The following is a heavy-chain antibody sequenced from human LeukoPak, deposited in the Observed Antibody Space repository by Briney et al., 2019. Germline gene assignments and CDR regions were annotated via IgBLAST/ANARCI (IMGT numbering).Heavy chain of an antibody. CDR1: GFTFSSYG. Sequence: GGSLRLSCAASGFTFSSYGMHWVRRAPGKGLEWVAVISYDGSNKYYADSVKGRFTISRDNSKNTLYLQMNSLRAEDTAVYYCAKDRYSSSWYAPFDYWGQGTLVTVSS. J-gene: IGHJ4*02. CDR3: AKDRYSSSWYAPFDY. CDR2: ISYDGSNK. V-gene: IGHV3-30*18. D-gene: IGHD6-13*01.